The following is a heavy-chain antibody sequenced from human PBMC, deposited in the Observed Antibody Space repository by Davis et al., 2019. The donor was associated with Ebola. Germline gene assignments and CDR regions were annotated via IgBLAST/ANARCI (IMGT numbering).Heavy chain of an antibody. CDR1: GYTFSSHG. J-gene: IGHJ4*02. Sequence: ASVKVSCKASGYTFSSHGISWVRQAPGQGLEWMGWISAYNGNTNYAQKLQGRVTMTTDTSTSTAYMELRSLRSEDTAVYYCARFPAGKTVLRWGQGTLVTVSS. V-gene: IGHV1-18*01. D-gene: IGHD1-1*01. CDR2: ISAYNGNT. CDR3: ARFPAGKTVLR.